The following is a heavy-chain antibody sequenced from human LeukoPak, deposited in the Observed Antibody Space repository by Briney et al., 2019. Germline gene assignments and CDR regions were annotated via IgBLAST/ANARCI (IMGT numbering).Heavy chain of an antibody. Sequence: SETLFLTCAVSGGSISSDNWWSWVRQPPGKGLEWIGEVYHGGSTNYNPSLKSRVTISVDKSKNHFSLRLSSVTAADTAVYYCNYYGSGSSSGYFDYWGQGTPVTVSS. D-gene: IGHD3-10*01. CDR3: NYYGSGSSSGYFDY. CDR1: GGSISSDNW. J-gene: IGHJ4*02. V-gene: IGHV4-4*02. CDR2: VYHGGST.